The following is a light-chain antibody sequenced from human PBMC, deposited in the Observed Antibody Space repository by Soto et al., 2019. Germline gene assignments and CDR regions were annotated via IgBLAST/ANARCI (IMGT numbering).Light chain of an antibody. CDR1: QSISSY. CDR3: QQSYSTPRT. J-gene: IGKJ1*01. CDR2: AAS. Sequence: DIQMTQSPSSLSASVGDRVTITCRASQSISSYLNWYQQKPGKAPKLLIYAASSLQSGVPSRFSGSGSGTDFTLTISSLRPEDSETSYCQQSYSTPRTFGQGTKVDIK. V-gene: IGKV1-39*01.